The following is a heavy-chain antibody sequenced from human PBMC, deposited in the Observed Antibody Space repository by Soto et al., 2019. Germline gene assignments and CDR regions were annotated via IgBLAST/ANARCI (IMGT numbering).Heavy chain of an antibody. CDR3: ARGKPSGYYFADNWFDP. V-gene: IGHV1-2*02. J-gene: IGHJ5*02. CDR2: INPNSGGT. D-gene: IGHD3-3*01. CDR1: GYTFTGYY. Sequence: ASVKVSCKASGYTFTGYYMHWVRQAPGQGLEWMGWINPNSGGTNYAQKFQGRVTMTRDTSISTAYMELSRLRSDDTAVYYCARGKPSGYYFADNWFDPWGQGTLVTFSS.